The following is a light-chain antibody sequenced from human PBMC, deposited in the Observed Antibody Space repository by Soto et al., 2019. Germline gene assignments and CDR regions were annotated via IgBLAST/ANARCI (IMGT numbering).Light chain of an antibody. V-gene: IGKV4-1*01. Sequence: DIVMTQSPDSLAVSLGERATINCKSSQSVLYSSNNKNYLAWYQQKPGQPPKLLIYWASTRESGVPDRFSGSGSGTDFTLTISNLQAEDVAVSYCQQYYSTPSITFGQGTRLEIK. CDR3: QQYYSTPSIT. CDR2: WAS. J-gene: IGKJ5*01. CDR1: QSVLYSSNNKNY.